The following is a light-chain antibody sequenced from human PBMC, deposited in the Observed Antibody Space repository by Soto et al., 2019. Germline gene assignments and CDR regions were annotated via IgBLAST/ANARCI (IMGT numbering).Light chain of an antibody. Sequence: IVLTQSPGTLSLSPGERATLSCRASQSVSSSYLAWYQQKPGQAPRLLIYGASSRATGIPDRFSGSGSGTDSTLTISRLEPEDFAVYYCQQYGSSPQFGQGTKVGIK. J-gene: IGKJ1*01. CDR3: QQYGSSPQ. V-gene: IGKV3-20*01. CDR1: QSVSSSY. CDR2: GAS.